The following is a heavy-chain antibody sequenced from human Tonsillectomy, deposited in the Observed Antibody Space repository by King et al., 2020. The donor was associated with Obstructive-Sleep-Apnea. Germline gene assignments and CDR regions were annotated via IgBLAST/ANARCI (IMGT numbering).Heavy chain of an antibody. CDR1: GGSISRSDYY. Sequence: LQLQESGPGLVKPSETLSLTCTVAGGSISRSDYYWGWIRQPPGKGLEWIGSIVHTGRTYYNPSLKRQVTMSVDTSKNQVSLRLSSVTAADTAVYYCARGADHHFYFWGLGTLVTVSS. CDR3: ARGADHHFYF. J-gene: IGHJ4*02. V-gene: IGHV4-39*07. D-gene: IGHD1-14*01. CDR2: IVHTGRT.